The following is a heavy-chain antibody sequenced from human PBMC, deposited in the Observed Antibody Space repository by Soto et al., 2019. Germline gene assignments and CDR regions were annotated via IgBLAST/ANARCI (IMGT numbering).Heavy chain of an antibody. CDR3: SRGYRENYGDAMDV. Sequence: QVQLVQSGAEVKMPGSSVRVSCKASGGSFSKYGISWVRQAPGQGLEWRGGIIPMFGIGNYAEKFLGRVTITAYESTSTSHMARSSLSSEDTAVYFCSRGYRENYGDAMDVWGQGPRVTVSS. CDR1: GGSFSKYG. D-gene: IGHD1-7*01. J-gene: IGHJ6*02. V-gene: IGHV1-69*01. CDR2: IIPMFGIG.